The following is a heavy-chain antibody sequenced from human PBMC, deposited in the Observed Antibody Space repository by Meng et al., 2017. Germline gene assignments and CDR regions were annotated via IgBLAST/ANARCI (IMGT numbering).Heavy chain of an antibody. D-gene: IGHD3-9*01. V-gene: IGHV4-31*03. CDR1: GGSISSGGYY. CDR2: IYYGGST. CDR3: AREYYDILTGYYADY. J-gene: IGHJ4*02. Sequence: LRLSCTVSGGSISSGGYYWSWIRQHPGKGLEWIGYIYYGGSTYYNPSLKSRVTISVDTSKNQFSLKLSSVTAADTAVYYCAREYYDILTGYYADYWGQGTLVTVSS.